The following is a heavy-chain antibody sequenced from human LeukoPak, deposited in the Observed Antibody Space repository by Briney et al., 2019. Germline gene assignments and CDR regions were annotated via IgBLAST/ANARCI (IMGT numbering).Heavy chain of an antibody. Sequence: SQTLSLTCTVSGGSISSGSYYWNWIRQPAGKGLEWIGRIYTSGSTNYNPSLKSRVTISVDTFKNQFSLKLASVTAADTAVYYCARGVNSGSFDYCGQGTLVTVSS. D-gene: IGHD5-12*01. CDR1: GGSISSGSYY. V-gene: IGHV4-61*02. CDR3: ARGVNSGSFDY. CDR2: IYTSGST. J-gene: IGHJ4*02.